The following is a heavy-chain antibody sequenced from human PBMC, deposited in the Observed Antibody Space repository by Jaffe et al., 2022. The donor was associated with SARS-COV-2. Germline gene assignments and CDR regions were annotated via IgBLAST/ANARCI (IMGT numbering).Heavy chain of an antibody. CDR1: GGSISTYY. J-gene: IGHJ6*02. V-gene: IGHV4-59*01. D-gene: IGHD3-3*01. CDR2: IYNSGST. Sequence: QVQLQESGPGLVRPSETLSLTCTVSGGSISTYYWSWIRQPPGEGLEWLGYIYNSGSTNYNPSLKSRLTISLDTSKNQFSLRLNSVTAADTAVYYCARVPLFGGYYYGLDVWGPGTTVTVSS. CDR3: ARVPLFGGYYYGLDV.